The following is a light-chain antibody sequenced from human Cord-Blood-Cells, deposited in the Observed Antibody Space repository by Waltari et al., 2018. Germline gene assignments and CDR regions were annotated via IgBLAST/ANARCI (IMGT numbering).Light chain of an antibody. CDR3: SSYTSSSTLVV. Sequence: SALNQPAPVSGSPGPLITIPCTGTSSEGGWYKYFSWYQQPPGKAPKLMIYDVSNRPSGVSNRCSGSKAGNTASLTISGLQAEDEADYYCSSYTSSSTLVVFGGGTKLTVL. V-gene: IGLV2-14*01. J-gene: IGLJ2*01. CDR1: SSEGGWYKY. CDR2: DVS.